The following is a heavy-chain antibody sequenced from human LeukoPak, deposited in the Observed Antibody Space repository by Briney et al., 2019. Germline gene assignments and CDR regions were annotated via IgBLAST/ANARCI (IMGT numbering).Heavy chain of an antibody. J-gene: IGHJ4*02. CDR1: GFSFSSYA. CDR2: ISGSGGST. V-gene: IGHV3-23*01. Sequence: GGSLRLSCAASGFSFSSYAMSWVRQAPGKGLEWVSAISGSGGSTYYADSVKGRFTISRDNSKNTLCLQMNSLRAEDTAVYYCAKVKSVTRYYFDYWGQGTLVTVSS. D-gene: IGHD2-21*02. CDR3: AKVKSVTRYYFDY.